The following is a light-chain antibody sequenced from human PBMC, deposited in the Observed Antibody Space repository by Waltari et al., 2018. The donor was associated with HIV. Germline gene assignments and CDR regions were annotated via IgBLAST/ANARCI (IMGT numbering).Light chain of an antibody. CDR2: GVT. CDR3: SSYTTSASLV. V-gene: IGLV2-14*01. J-gene: IGLJ1*01. Sequence: QSALTQPASVSGSPGQSITISCSGPSSDLIHYKYLSWYQQFPGKAPKLIIYGVTNRPSGVSYRFSGSQSGTTASLTISGLQAEDEGDYYCSSYTTSASLVFGPGTRVTVL. CDR1: SSDLIHYKY.